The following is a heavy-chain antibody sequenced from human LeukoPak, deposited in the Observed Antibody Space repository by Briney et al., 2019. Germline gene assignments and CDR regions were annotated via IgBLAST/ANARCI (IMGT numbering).Heavy chain of an antibody. CDR1: GDSVSSNSAS. J-gene: IGHJ4*02. V-gene: IGHV6-1*01. Sequence: SQTLSLTCAISGDSVSSNSASWTWIRQSPSRGLEWLGRTYYRSKWYNDYAVSVKSRITLNPETSKNQFSLQLNSVTPEDTAVYYCARDSPESYFDSWGQGALVTVSS. CDR3: ARDSPESYFDS. D-gene: IGHD1-14*01. CDR2: TYYRSKWYN.